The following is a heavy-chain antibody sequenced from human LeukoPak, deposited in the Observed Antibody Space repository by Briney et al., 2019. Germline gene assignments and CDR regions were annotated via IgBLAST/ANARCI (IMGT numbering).Heavy chain of an antibody. V-gene: IGHV3-7*01. J-gene: IGHJ4*02. CDR1: GFTFSSHW. CDR3: ARVGYDFWSGYYNPYYFDY. D-gene: IGHD3-3*01. CDR2: IKQDGSEK. Sequence: GVSLRLSCAASGFTFSSHWMSWVRQAPGKGLEWVANIKQDGSEKYYVDSVKGRFTISRDNAKNSLYLQMNSLRAEDTAVYYCARVGYDFWSGYYNPYYFDYWGQGTLVTVSS.